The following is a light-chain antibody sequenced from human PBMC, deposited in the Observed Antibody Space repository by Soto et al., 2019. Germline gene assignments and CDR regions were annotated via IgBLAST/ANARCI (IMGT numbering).Light chain of an antibody. V-gene: IGKV3-15*01. CDR1: QSVSSN. CDR3: QQYNNWPLT. CDR2: FAS. Sequence: EMVMTQSPATLSVSPGERATLSCRTSQSVSSNVAWYQQQPGQAPRLLMYFASTRATGIPARFSGSGSGTEFTLTSSSLQPEDFAVYYCQQYNNWPLTFGQGTKVEIK. J-gene: IGKJ1*01.